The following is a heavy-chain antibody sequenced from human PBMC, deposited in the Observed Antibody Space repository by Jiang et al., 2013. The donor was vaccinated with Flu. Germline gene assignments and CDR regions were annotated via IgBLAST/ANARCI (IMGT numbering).Heavy chain of an antibody. V-gene: IGHV1-18*01. CDR3: ARVRQLVTDY. CDR2: ISAYNGNT. J-gene: IGHJ4*02. D-gene: IGHD6-6*01. Sequence: QGLEWMGWISAYNGNTNYAQKLQGRVTMTTDTSTSTAYMELRSLRSDDTAVYYCARVRQLVTDYWGQGTLVTVSS.